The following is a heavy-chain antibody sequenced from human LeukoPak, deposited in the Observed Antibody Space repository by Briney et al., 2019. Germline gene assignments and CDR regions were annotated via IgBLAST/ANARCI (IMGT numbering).Heavy chain of an antibody. V-gene: IGHV3-66*01. J-gene: IGHJ4*02. Sequence: GGSLRLSCAASGSTVSTNYMSWVRQAPGKGLEWVSLIYSGGGTYYAVSVKGRFTIARDNSRNTLSLQMNSLRIDDTAVYYCARGFRSVTTWGYFDYWGQGALVTVSS. CDR3: ARGFRSVTTWGYFDY. CDR1: GSTVSTNY. CDR2: IYSGGGT. D-gene: IGHD4-17*01.